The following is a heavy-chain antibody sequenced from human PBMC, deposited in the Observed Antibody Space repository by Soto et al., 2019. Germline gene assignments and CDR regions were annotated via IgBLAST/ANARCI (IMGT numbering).Heavy chain of an antibody. CDR2: ISGTRNII. D-gene: IGHD2-15*01. Sequence: EVQLVESGGGLVQPGRSLRLSCAASGFTFYDFAMHWVRQAPGKGLEWVSRISGTRNIIDYADSVKGRFIISRDNAKNSLYLQMNSLRPEDTAFYYCVKDMYEGGSGGSLDYWGQGTLVTVSS. V-gene: IGHV3-9*01. CDR3: VKDMYEGGSGGSLDY. J-gene: IGHJ4*02. CDR1: GFTFYDFA.